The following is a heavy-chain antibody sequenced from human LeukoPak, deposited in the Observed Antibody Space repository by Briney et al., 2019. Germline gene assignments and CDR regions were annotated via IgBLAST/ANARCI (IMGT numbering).Heavy chain of an antibody. V-gene: IGHV4-59*01. CDR3: AKWELGQGSFDY. CDR1: GGSFSGYY. J-gene: IGHJ4*02. D-gene: IGHD1-26*01. CDR2: IYYSGST. Sequence: SETLSLTCAVYGGSFSGYYWSWIRQPPGKGLEWIGYIYYSGSTNYNPSLKSRVTISVDTSKNQFSLKLSSVTAADTAVYYCAKWELGQGSFDYWGQGTLVTVSS.